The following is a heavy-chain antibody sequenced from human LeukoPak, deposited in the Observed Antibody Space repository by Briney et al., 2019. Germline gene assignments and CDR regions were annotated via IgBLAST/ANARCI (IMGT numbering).Heavy chain of an antibody. CDR2: ISSSSSYI. V-gene: IGHV3-21*01. J-gene: IGHJ3*02. D-gene: IGHD6-19*01. CDR3: ASMVWAGTFAFDI. CDR1: GFTFSSNY. Sequence: GGSLRLSCAASGFTFSSNYMNWVRQAPGKGLEWVSSISSSSSYIYYADSVRGRFTISGDNAKNSLYLQMNSLRAEDTAVYYCASMVWAGTFAFDIWGQGTMVTVSS.